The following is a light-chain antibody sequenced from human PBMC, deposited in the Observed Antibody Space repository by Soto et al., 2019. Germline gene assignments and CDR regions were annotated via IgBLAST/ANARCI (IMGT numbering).Light chain of an antibody. CDR1: QNVRTY. CDR3: QQRGYPFT. J-gene: IGKJ3*01. V-gene: IGKV3-11*01. CDR2: DAS. Sequence: EIVLTQSPATLSLSPGESATLSCRASQNVRTYLAWYQQKPGQAPRLLIYDASNRATGIPARFTGSGSGTDFTLTISGLEPEYFAVYYCQQRGYPFTFGPGTKVDIK.